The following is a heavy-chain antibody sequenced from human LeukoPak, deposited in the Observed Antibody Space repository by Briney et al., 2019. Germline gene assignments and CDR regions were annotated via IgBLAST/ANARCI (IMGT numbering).Heavy chain of an antibody. CDR1: GLTFGSYT. V-gene: IGHV3-23*01. Sequence: GGSLRLSCTASGLTFGSYTMSWVRQAPGKGLEWGSGITATGSRTYYADSVKGRFTISRDSSKNTLYLQVNSLRADDTAVYYCATSMGGGNIDYWGQGALVTVSS. CDR2: ITATGSRT. CDR3: ATSMGGGNIDY. D-gene: IGHD3-16*01. J-gene: IGHJ4*02.